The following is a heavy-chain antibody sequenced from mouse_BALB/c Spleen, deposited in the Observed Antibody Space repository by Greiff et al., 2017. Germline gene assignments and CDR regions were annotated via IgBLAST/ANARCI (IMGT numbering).Heavy chain of an antibody. CDR2: IYPGDGDT. CDR1: GYAFSSSW. V-gene: IGHV1-82*01. CDR3: AISTMITTNYAMDY. J-gene: IGHJ4*01. Sequence: VQLQQSGPELVKPGASVKISCKASGYAFSSSWMNWVKQRPGQGLEWIGRIYPGDGDTNYNGKFKGKATLTADKSSSTAYMQLSSLTSVDSAVYFCAISTMITTNYAMDYWGQGTSVTVSS. D-gene: IGHD2-4*01.